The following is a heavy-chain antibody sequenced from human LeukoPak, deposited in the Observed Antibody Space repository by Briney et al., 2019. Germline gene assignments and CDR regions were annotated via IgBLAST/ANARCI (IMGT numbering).Heavy chain of an antibody. J-gene: IGHJ4*02. CDR1: GFTFSSYG. V-gene: IGHV3-21*01. Sequence: GGSLRLSCAASGFTFSSYGMNWVRQAPGKGLEWVSSISSSSYIYYADSVKGRFTISRDNAKNSLYLQMNSLRAEDTAVYYCARGRYCSSTSCYMGGDYWGQGTLVTVSS. D-gene: IGHD2-2*02. CDR2: ISSSSYI. CDR3: ARGRYCSSTSCYMGGDY.